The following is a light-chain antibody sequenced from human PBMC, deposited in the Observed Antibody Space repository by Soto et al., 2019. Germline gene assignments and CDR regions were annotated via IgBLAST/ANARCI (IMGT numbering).Light chain of an antibody. Sequence: EIVFTQSPATLSLSPGERATLSCMASESVRTYLAWYQQKPGQAPRLLMYDASTRATGLPARFSGSGSGTDFTLTISSLQPEDSAVYFGQQRSNWPSIAFGQGTRLEIK. CDR1: ESVRTY. CDR3: QQRSNWPSIA. V-gene: IGKV3-11*01. J-gene: IGKJ5*01. CDR2: DAS.